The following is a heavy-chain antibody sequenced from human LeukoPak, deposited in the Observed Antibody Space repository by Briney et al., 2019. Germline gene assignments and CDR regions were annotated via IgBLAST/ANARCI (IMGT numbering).Heavy chain of an antibody. CDR3: ARGYCSGRSCYMWYSHY. CDR2: IYKDGST. Sequence: PGGSLRLSCAGSGFIVSNNYMTWVRQAPGKGLEWVSVIYKDGSTYYADSVKGRFTISRDNSKNTVYLQMNSLRAEDTAVYYCARGYCSGRSCYMWYSHYWGQGTLVTVSS. D-gene: IGHD2-15*01. J-gene: IGHJ4*02. V-gene: IGHV3-53*01. CDR1: GFIVSNNY.